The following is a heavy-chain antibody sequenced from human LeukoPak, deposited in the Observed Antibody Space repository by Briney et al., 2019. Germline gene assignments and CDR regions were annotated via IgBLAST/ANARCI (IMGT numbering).Heavy chain of an antibody. CDR3: ARERDSSGWFRF. V-gene: IGHV3-21*01. CDR1: GFTFSSYS. CDR2: ISSSSSYI. Sequence: GGSLRLSCAASGFTFSSYSMNWVRQAPGKGLEWVSSISSSSSYIYYADSVKGRFTISRDNAKNSLYLQMNSLRAEDTAVYYCARERDSSGWFRFGGQGTLVTVSS. J-gene: IGHJ4*02. D-gene: IGHD6-19*01.